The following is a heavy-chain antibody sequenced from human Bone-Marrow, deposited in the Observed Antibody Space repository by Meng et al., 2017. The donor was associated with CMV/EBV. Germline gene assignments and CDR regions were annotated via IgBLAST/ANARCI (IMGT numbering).Heavy chain of an antibody. D-gene: IGHD1-26*01. CDR3: ARDLSVGATPPYYYGMDV. J-gene: IGHJ6*02. V-gene: IGHV4-34*01. CDR1: GGSFSGYY. CDR2: INHSGST. Sequence: SETLSLTCAVYGGSFSGYYWSWIRQPPGKGLEWIGEINHSGSTNYNPSLKSRVTISVDTSKNQFSLKLSSVTAADPAVYYCARDLSVGATPPYYYGMDVWGQGTTVTVSS.